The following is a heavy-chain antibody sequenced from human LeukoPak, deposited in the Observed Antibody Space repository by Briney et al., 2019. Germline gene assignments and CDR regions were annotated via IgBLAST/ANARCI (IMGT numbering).Heavy chain of an antibody. Sequence: SETLSLTCAVYGGSSSGYYWSWIRQPPGKGLEWIGEINHSGSTNYNPSLKSRVTISVDTSKNQFSLKLSSVTAADTAVYYCARGFKLLRYSSSRGGLFDYWGQGTLVTVSS. CDR1: GGSSSGYY. CDR2: INHSGST. CDR3: ARGFKLLRYSSSRGGLFDY. D-gene: IGHD6-6*01. V-gene: IGHV4-34*01. J-gene: IGHJ4*02.